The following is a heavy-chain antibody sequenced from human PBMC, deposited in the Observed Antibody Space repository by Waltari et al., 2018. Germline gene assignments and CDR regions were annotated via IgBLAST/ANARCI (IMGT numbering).Heavy chain of an antibody. CDR2: INPNSGGT. D-gene: IGHD6-6*01. J-gene: IGHJ4*02. V-gene: IGHV1-2*06. CDR1: GSTFTGYY. CDR3: ARVGSSSSGFDY. Sequence: QVQLVQSGAEVKKPGASVTVSCKASGSTFTGYYMHWFRQAPGQGLEWMGRINPNSGGTNYAQKFQGRVTMTRDTSISTAYMELSRLRSDDTAVYYCARVGSSSSGFDYWGQGTLVTVSS.